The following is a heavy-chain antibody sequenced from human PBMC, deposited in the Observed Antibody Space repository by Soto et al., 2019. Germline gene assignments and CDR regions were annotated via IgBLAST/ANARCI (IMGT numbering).Heavy chain of an antibody. CDR2: IYSGGGT. D-gene: IGHD6-6*01. CDR1: GFTVSSNY. Sequence: EVQLVETGGGLIQTGGSLRLSCAASGFTVSSNYMSWVHQAPGKGLEWVSVIYSGGGTYYADSVKGRFTISRDNSKNTLYLQMNSLRAEDTAVYYCARSQEYSSSIGDAFAIWGQGTMVTVSP. V-gene: IGHV3-53*02. CDR3: ARSQEYSSSIGDAFAI. J-gene: IGHJ3*02.